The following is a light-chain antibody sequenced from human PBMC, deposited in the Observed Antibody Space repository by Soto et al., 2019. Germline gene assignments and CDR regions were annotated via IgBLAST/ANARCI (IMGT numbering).Light chain of an antibody. CDR1: QSVSRTF. J-gene: IGKJ1*01. CDR3: QQYESART. CDR2: GAS. V-gene: IGKV3-20*01. Sequence: ELVLTQSPGTLSLSPGDRATLSCRASQSVSRTFLAWYLQKPGQAPRVVIYGASTRATGIPVRFSGSGAGTDFTLTISRLEPEDCAVYYCQQYESARTFGQGTKVE.